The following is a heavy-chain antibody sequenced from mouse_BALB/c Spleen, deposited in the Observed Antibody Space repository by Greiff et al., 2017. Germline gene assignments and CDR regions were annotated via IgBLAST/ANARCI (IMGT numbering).Heavy chain of an antibody. J-gene: IGHJ2*01. CDR2: ISSGSSTI. CDR1: GFTFSSFG. CDR3: ARHLDY. Sequence: EVMLVESGGGLVQPGGSRKLSCAASGFTFSSFGMHWVRQAPEKGLEWVAYISSGSSTIYYADTVKGRFTISRDNPKNTLFLQMTSLRSEDTAMYYCARHLDYWGQGTTLTVSS. V-gene: IGHV5-17*02.